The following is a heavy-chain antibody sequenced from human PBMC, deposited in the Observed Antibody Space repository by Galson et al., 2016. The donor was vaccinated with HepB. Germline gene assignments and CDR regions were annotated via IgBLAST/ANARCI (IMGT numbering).Heavy chain of an antibody. CDR1: GFTFSSYA. CDR3: ARTRGGYSPGDY. CDR2: ISDSGTST. Sequence: SLRLSCAASGFTFSSYAMSWVRQAPGKGLEWISGISDSGTSTYHADSVKGRFTISRDNAKNTVYLEMHSLRDEDTAVYYCARTRGGYSPGDYWGQGTLVTVSS. J-gene: IGHJ4*02. D-gene: IGHD3-10*01. V-gene: IGHV3-23*01.